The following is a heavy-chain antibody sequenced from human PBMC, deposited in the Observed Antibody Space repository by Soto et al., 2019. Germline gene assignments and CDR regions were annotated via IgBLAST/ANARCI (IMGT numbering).Heavy chain of an antibody. Sequence: SETLSLTYTVPGGSINSYYWSWIRQPPGKGLEWIGYIYYSGSTNYNPSLKSRVTISVDTSKNQFSLKLSSVTAADTAVYYCAREVSYPGWFDPWGQVTMVAVDS. CDR3: AREVSYPGWFDP. D-gene: IGHD1-26*01. CDR2: IYYSGST. J-gene: IGHJ5*02. V-gene: IGHV4-59*01. CDR1: GGSINSYY.